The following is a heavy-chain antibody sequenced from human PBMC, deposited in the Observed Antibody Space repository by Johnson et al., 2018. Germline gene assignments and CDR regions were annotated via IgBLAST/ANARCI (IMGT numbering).Heavy chain of an antibody. V-gene: IGHV3-30-3*01. CDR2: ISYDGSNT. D-gene: IGHD3-10*01. Sequence: QVQLVQSGGGVVQPGRSLGLSCAASGFTFRSYVMYWVRKAPGTGLEWEAVISYDGSNTYYADPVKGRFTISRANSKNPLYLQMNSLRVQDTAVYYRARGESYGYYYMDVWGKGTTVTVSS. CDR3: ARGESYGYYYMDV. J-gene: IGHJ6*03. CDR1: GFTFRSYV.